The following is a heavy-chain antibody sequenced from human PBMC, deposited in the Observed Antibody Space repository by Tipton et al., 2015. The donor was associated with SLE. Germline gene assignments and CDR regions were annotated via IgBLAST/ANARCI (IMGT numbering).Heavy chain of an antibody. CDR3: ARGLGGMDV. J-gene: IGHJ6*02. V-gene: IGHV4-34*01. CDR1: GGSFSGYY. Sequence: TLSLTCAVYGGSFSGYYCSWIRQPPGKGLEWIGEINHSGSTNYIPSLKSRVTISVDTSKNQFSLKLSSVTAADTAVYYCARGLGGMDVWGQGTTVTVSS. CDR2: INHSGST. D-gene: IGHD3-16*01.